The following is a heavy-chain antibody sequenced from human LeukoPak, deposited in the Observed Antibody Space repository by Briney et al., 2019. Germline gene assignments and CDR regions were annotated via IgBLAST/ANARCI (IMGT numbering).Heavy chain of an antibody. CDR2: IDSSGTTI. D-gene: IGHD3-10*02. J-gene: IGHJ6*04. CDR1: GFTFSSCE. Sequence: GGSLTLSCTASGFTFSSCERNWIRQPPGKGLEWVSYIDSSGTTIYYADSVKGRLTISRDNAKNSLYLKMNSLRAEDTAVYYCAEIGITMIGGVWGKGTTVTISS. CDR3: AEIGITMIGGV. V-gene: IGHV3-48*03.